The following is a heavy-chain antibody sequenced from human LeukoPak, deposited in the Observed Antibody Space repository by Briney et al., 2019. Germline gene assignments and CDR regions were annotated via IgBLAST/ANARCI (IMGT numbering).Heavy chain of an antibody. Sequence: SETLSLICTVSGGSISSYYWSWVRQPPGKGLEWIGYIYYSGSTNYNPSLKSRVTISVDTSKNQFSLKLSSVTAADTAVYYCASPTAGNYWGQGTLVTVSS. CDR1: GGSISSYY. V-gene: IGHV4-59*01. CDR2: IYYSGST. J-gene: IGHJ4*02. D-gene: IGHD5-18*01. CDR3: ASPTAGNY.